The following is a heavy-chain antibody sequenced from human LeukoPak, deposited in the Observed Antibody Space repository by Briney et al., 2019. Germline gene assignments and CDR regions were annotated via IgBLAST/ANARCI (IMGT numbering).Heavy chain of an antibody. CDR3: ARRLTVRGKEYYFDY. Sequence: GESLKISCKGSGYSFTSYWIGWVRQMPGKGLEWMGIIYPGDSDTRYSPSFQGQATISADKSISTAYLQWSSLKASDTAMYYCARRLTVRGKEYYFDYWGQGTLVTVSS. CDR2: IYPGDSDT. D-gene: IGHD3-10*01. J-gene: IGHJ4*02. CDR1: GYSFTSYW. V-gene: IGHV5-51*01.